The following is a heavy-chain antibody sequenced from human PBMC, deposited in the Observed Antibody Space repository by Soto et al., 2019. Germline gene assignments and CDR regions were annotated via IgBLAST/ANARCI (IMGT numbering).Heavy chain of an antibody. CDR1: GYTFTRYA. V-gene: IGHV1-3*01. Sequence: ASVTVSCQASGYTFTRYAMHWVRQAPGQRLEWMGWINAGNGNTKYSQKFQGRVTITRDTSASTAYMELSSLRSEDTAVYYCAREYYYDSSGYGSPGAFDIWGQGTMVTVSS. J-gene: IGHJ3*02. CDR2: INAGNGNT. D-gene: IGHD3-22*01. CDR3: AREYYYDSSGYGSPGAFDI.